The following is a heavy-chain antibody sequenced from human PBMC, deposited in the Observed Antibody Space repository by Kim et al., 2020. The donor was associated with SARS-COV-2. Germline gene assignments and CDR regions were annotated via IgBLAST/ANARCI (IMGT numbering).Heavy chain of an antibody. V-gene: IGHV3-15*01. CDR2: IKKKTNGGTT. CDR1: GFTFTNAW. Sequence: GGSLRLSCTASGFTFTNAWMGWVRQAPGKGLEWVGLIKKKTNGGTTDYAAPVKGRVTISRDDARDTLYLQMNSLRADDTAVYYCTTLYVVGTILLGPYYFDHWGQGTLVTVSS. CDR3: TTLYVVGTILLGPYYFDH. J-gene: IGHJ4*02. D-gene: IGHD1-26*01.